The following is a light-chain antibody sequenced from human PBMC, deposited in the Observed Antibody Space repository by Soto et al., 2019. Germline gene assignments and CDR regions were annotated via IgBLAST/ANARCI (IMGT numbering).Light chain of an antibody. CDR3: QHYINSPWT. Sequence: EVVLTQSPGTLSLSPGERATLSCGASQSVGSSYLAWYQQKPGQAPRLLIYGASTRATGIPDRFSGSGSGTEYTLTISRLEPEDFAVYYCQHYINSPWTFGQGTMVEI. CDR1: QSVGSSY. J-gene: IGKJ1*01. V-gene: IGKV3-20*01. CDR2: GAS.